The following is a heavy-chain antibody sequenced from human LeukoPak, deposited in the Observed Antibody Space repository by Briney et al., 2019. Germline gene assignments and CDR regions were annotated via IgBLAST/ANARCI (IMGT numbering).Heavy chain of an antibody. V-gene: IGHV3-30*18. D-gene: IGHD3-22*01. CDR1: GFTFSSYG. Sequence: GGSLRLSCAAPGFTFSSYGMHWVRQAPGKGLEWVAAISYDGSNKYYADSVKGRFTISRDNSKNTLYLQMNSLRAEDTAVYYCAKDKDSSGYYWNYYYYYGMDVWGQGTTVTVSS. CDR2: ISYDGSNK. J-gene: IGHJ6*02. CDR3: AKDKDSSGYYWNYYYYYGMDV.